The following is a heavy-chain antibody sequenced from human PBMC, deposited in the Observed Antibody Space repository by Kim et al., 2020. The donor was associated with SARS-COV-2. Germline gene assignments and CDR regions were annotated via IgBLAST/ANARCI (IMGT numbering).Heavy chain of an antibody. J-gene: IGHJ3*02. V-gene: IGHV3-15*01. CDR2: IKSKANGETI. CDR3: TTGDTFDI. Sequence: GGSLRLSCAGSGFIFSNAWMSWVRQAPGKGLEWLGRIKSKANGETINYAAPVKGRISISRDDSKNKVYLQMNSLKTEDTAVYYCTTGDTFDIWGQGTMVTVSS. CDR1: GFIFSNAW.